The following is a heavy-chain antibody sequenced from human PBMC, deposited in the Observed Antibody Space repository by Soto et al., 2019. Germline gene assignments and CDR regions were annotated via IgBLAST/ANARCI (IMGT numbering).Heavy chain of an antibody. Sequence: SETLSLTCAVYGGSFSGYYWSWIRQPPGKGLEWIGEINHSGSTNYNPSLKSRVTISVDTSKNQFSLKLSSVTAADTAVYYCARGALRYFDWSYWGQGTLVTVS. V-gene: IGHV4-34*01. J-gene: IGHJ4*02. D-gene: IGHD3-9*01. CDR1: GGSFSGYY. CDR3: ARGALRYFDWSY. CDR2: INHSGST.